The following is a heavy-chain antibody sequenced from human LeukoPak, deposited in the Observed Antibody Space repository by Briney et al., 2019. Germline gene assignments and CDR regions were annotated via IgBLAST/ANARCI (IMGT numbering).Heavy chain of an antibody. Sequence: SVKVSCKASGGTFSSYAISWVRQAPGQGLEWMGRIIPILGIANYAQKFQGRVTITADKSTSTAYMELSSLRSEDTAVYYCARDGSYYNKYYYYGMDVWGQGTTVTVSS. CDR1: GGTFSSYA. V-gene: IGHV1-69*04. D-gene: IGHD4-4*01. CDR3: ARDGSYYNKYYYYGMDV. CDR2: IIPILGIA. J-gene: IGHJ6*02.